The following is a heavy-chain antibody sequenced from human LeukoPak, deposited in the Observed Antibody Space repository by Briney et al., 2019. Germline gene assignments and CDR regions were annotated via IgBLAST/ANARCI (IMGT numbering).Heavy chain of an antibody. CDR3: ARGDPHADL. CDR2: ITISGHTK. J-gene: IGHJ5*02. Sequence: GGSLRLSCAASGFDLSTYEMTWVRQAPGKGLEWIADITISGHTKNYADSVKGRFTISRDNARTSLYLQMNSLRVEDTGVYYCARGDPHADLWGQGTLVTVSS. CDR1: GFDLSTYE. V-gene: IGHV3-48*03.